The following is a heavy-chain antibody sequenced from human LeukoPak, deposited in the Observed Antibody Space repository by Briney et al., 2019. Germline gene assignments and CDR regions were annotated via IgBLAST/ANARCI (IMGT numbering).Heavy chain of an antibody. V-gene: IGHV3-9*01. D-gene: IGHD3-22*01. CDR3: AKDYDSSGYDAFDI. CDR1: GFKFDDYA. J-gene: IGHJ3*02. CDR2: ISWNGGSI. Sequence: GESLRLSCAASGFKFDDYAMHWVRQAPGKGLEWVSGISWNGGSIGYADSVKGRFTISRHNAKNSLYLQMNSLRAEDTALYYCAKDYDSSGYDAFDIWGQGTMVTVSS.